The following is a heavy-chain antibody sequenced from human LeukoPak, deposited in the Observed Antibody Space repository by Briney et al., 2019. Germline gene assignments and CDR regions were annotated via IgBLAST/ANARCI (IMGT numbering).Heavy chain of an antibody. J-gene: IGHJ4*02. Sequence: ASVKVSCKASGGTFSSYAISWVRQAPGQGLEWMGGIIPIFGTANYAQKFQGRVTITADESTSTAYMELSSLRPEDTAVYYCARGLERRFDYWGQGTLVTVSS. CDR3: ARGLERRFDY. D-gene: IGHD1-1*01. V-gene: IGHV1-69*13. CDR2: IIPIFGTA. CDR1: GGTFSSYA.